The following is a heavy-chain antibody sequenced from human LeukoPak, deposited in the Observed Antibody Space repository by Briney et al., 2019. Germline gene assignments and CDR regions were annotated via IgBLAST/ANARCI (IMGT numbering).Heavy chain of an antibody. J-gene: IGHJ4*02. CDR3: ARGLGSGSYHFDY. CDR2: INPNSGGA. V-gene: IGHV1-2*02. D-gene: IGHD1-26*01. Sequence: ASVKVSSKASGYIFTSYYIHWVRQAPGQGLEWMGSINPNSGGANYAQNFRGRVPMTRDTSISTVYMELSTLTSDDTAVYYCARGLGSGSYHFDYWGQGALVTVSS. CDR1: GYIFTSYY.